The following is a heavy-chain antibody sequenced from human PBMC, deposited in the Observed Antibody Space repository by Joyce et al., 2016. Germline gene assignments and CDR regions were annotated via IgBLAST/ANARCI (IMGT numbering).Heavy chain of an antibody. J-gene: IGHJ4*02. CDR1: GASISSGGYY. V-gene: IGHV4-31*03. Sequence: QVQLQESGPGLLKPSQTLSLTCTVSGASISSGGYYWSWIRQHPGQGLDWIGNIYYKGSPDYNPSLKSRVTISVDTSQNQFSLRLSSVTAADTAVYYCARADSFDSAGYYYTYWGQGTLVTVSS. D-gene: IGHD3-22*01. CDR2: IYYKGSP. CDR3: ARADSFDSAGYYYTY.